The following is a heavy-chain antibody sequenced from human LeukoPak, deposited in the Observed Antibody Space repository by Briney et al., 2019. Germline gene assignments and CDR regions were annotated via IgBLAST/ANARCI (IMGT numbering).Heavy chain of an antibody. J-gene: IGHJ4*02. D-gene: IGHD1-26*01. CDR2: ISWNSGSI. V-gene: IGHV3-9*01. CDR3: AKDIFGGVVGAHDY. CDR1: GFTFDDYA. Sequence: PGGSLRLSCAASGFTFDDYAMHWVRQAPGKGLEWVSGISWNSGSIGCADSVKGRFTISRDNAKNSLYLQMNSLRAEDTALYYCAKDIFGGVVGAHDYWGQGTLVTVSS.